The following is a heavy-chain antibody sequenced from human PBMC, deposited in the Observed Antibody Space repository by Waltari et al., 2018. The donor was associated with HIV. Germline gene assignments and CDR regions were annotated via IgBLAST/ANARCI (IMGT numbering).Heavy chain of an antibody. CDR2: ISTSSRYI. CDR3: AREGFCSNGVCSHYYGMDV. Sequence: EVQLVESGGGLVKPGGSLRPSCAASGFTFSNYTMNWVRQAPGKGLEWVSSISTSSRYIYYADSLKGRFTISRDNAKNSLYLQMNSLRAEDTAVYYCAREGFCSNGVCSHYYGMDVWGQGTTVTVSS. J-gene: IGHJ6*02. V-gene: IGHV3-21*01. D-gene: IGHD2-8*01. CDR1: GFTFSNYT.